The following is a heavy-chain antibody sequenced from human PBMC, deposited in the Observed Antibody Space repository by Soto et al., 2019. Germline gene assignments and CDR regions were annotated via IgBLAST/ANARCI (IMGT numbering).Heavy chain of an antibody. CDR3: TRSLAYYYGSGSYYPSYYYYYYMDV. J-gene: IGHJ6*03. Sequence: GGSLRLSCAASGFTFSGSAMRWVRQASGKGLEWVGRIRSKANSYATAYAASVKGRFTISRDDSKNTAYLQMNSLKTEDTAVYYCTRSLAYYYGSGSYYPSYYYYYYMDVWGKGTTVTVSS. CDR2: IRSKANSYAT. V-gene: IGHV3-73*01. CDR1: GFTFSGSA. D-gene: IGHD3-10*01.